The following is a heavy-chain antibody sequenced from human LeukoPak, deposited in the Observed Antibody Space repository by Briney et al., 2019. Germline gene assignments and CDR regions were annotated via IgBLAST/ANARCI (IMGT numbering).Heavy chain of an antibody. CDR3: ARILWFGELWDAFDI. J-gene: IGHJ3*02. D-gene: IGHD3-10*01. V-gene: IGHV3-21*01. Sequence: GGSLRPSCAASGFTFSSYGMHRVRQAPGKGLEWVSSISSSSSYIYYADSVKGRFTISRDNAKNSLYLQMNSLRAVDTAVYYCARILWFGELWDAFDIWGQGTMVTVSS. CDR1: GFTFSSYG. CDR2: ISSSSSYI.